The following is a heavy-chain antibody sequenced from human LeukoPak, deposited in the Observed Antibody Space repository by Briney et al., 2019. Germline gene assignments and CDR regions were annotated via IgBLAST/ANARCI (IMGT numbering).Heavy chain of an antibody. V-gene: IGHV3-23*01. CDR3: AKAEPRYYGSGSLFDY. J-gene: IGHJ4*02. CDR1: GFTFSSYA. Sequence: GGSLRLSCAASGFTFSSYAMSWVRQAPGKGLEWVSAISGSGGSTYYADSVKGRFTISRDNSKNTLYLQMNSLRAEDTAVYYCAKAEPRYYGSGSLFDYWGQGTLVTVSS. D-gene: IGHD3-10*01. CDR2: ISGSGGST.